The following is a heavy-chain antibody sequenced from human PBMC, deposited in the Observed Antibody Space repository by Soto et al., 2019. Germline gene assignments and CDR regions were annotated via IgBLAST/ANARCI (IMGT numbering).Heavy chain of an antibody. D-gene: IGHD6-13*01. J-gene: IGHJ3*02. CDR2: IIPIFSTT. CDR1: GGTFSNHA. Sequence: QVHLVQSGAEVKKPGSSVKVSCKAPGGTFSNHAINWVRQAPGQGLEWMGRIIPIFSTTNYAQKFQGRVTMTADDSTSTAYLELSSLKQDDTAVYYCAREVAADGTFREDVFDIWGQGTLVTVSS. V-gene: IGHV1-69*12. CDR3: AREVAADGTFREDVFDI.